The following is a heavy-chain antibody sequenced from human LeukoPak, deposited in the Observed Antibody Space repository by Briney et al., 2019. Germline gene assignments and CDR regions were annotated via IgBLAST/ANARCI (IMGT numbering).Heavy chain of an antibody. CDR3: ARKGQREDYGKPD. CDR1: GFNFSTYT. J-gene: IGHJ4*02. V-gene: IGHV3-23*01. D-gene: IGHD4-17*01. Sequence: PGGSLRLSCEVSGFNFSTYTMNWVRRAPGKGLEWVSSITSSGDRTYYADSVKGRFTISRDNSKNTLHLQMNSLKVEDTAVYYCARKGQREDYGKPDWGQGTLVTVSS. CDR2: ITSSGDRT.